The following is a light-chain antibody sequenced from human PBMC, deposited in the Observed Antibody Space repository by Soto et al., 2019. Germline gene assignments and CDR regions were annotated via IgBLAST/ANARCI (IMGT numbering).Light chain of an antibody. J-gene: IGKJ4*01. CDR1: QSLTSY. CDR3: QQHINWPLT. CDR2: DTS. V-gene: IGKV3-11*01. Sequence: EVVLTQSPAALSLSPGERATLSCRASQSLTSYLAWYQQKPGQAPRLLIYDTSNRATGIPARFSGSGSGADFTLTISSLEPGDFALYYCQQHINWPLTFGGGTKVDI.